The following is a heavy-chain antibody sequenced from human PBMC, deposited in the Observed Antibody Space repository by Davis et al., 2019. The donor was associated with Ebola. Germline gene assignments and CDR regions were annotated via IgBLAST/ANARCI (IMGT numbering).Heavy chain of an antibody. J-gene: IGHJ5*02. CDR2: IFWDDDK. Sequence: SGPTLVKPTQTLTLTCTFSGFSLSTSGVGVGWIRQPPGKALEWLAPIFWDDDKRYSPSLNSRPTITKDTSKNQVVLTMTNMDPVDTATYYCAHRTYCSGGSCYGGWFDPWGQGTLVTVSS. CDR1: GFSLSTSGVG. D-gene: IGHD2-15*01. CDR3: AHRTYCSGGSCYGGWFDP. V-gene: IGHV2-5*02.